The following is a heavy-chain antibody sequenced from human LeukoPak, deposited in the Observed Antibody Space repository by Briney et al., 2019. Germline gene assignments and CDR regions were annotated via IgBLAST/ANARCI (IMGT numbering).Heavy chain of an antibody. J-gene: IGHJ4*02. CDR2: INPNSGGT. CDR3: ARALTQSSIAATLDY. D-gene: IGHD6-6*01. V-gene: IGHV1-2*02. CDR1: GYTFTGYY. Sequence: ASVKVSCKASGYTFTGYYMHWVRQAPGQGLEWMGWINPNSGGTNYAQKFQGRVTMTRDTSISTAYMELSRLRSGDTAVYYCARALTQSSIAATLDYWGQGTLVTVSS.